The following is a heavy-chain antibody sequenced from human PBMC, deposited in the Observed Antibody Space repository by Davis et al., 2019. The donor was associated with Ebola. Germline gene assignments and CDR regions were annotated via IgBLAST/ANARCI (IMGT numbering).Heavy chain of an antibody. J-gene: IGHJ5*02. CDR1: GYSFTRYW. V-gene: IGHV5-51*01. CDR2: IFPGDSDT. Sequence: GESLKISCKASGYSFTRYWIGWVRQKPGKGLEWMGIIFPGDSDTRYSPSFQGQVTISVDKSISTAYLQWSSLKASDTAIYYCARLSEVVPAAAGRFNPWGQGTLVTVSS. D-gene: IGHD2-2*01. CDR3: ARLSEVVPAAAGRFNP.